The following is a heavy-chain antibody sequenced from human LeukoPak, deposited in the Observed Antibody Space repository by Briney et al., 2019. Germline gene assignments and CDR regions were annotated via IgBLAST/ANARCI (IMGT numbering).Heavy chain of an antibody. V-gene: IGHV1-18*01. CDR3: ARVAAIGIDY. CDR2: IRGYNGNT. J-gene: IGHJ4*02. Sequence: GASVTVSCTASGYTFTSYGISWVRQAPGQGLEWMGRIRGYNGNTNYAQKLQGRVTMTTDTSTSTAYMELGSLRSDDTAVYYCARVAAIGIDYWGQGTLVTVSS. CDR1: GYTFTSYG. D-gene: IGHD6-13*01.